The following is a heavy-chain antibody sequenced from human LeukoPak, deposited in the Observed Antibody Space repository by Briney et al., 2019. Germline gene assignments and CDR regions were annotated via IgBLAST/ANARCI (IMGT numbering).Heavy chain of an antibody. V-gene: IGHV1-8*03. D-gene: IGHD7-27*01. Sequence: ASVKVSCKASGGTFSSYAISWVRQATGQGLEWMGWMNPNSGNTGYAQKFQGRVTITRNTSISTAYMELSSLRSEDTAVYYCARGLWGFEDYWGQGTLVTVSS. CDR3: ARGLWGFEDY. CDR1: GGTFSSYA. J-gene: IGHJ4*02. CDR2: MNPNSGNT.